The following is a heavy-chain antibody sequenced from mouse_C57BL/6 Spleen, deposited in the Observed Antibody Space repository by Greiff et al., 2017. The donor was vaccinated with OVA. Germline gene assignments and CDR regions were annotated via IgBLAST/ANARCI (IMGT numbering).Heavy chain of an antibody. CDR2: IYPRDGST. J-gene: IGHJ3*01. CDR3: AIYYGSSLFAY. Sequence: VQLQESGPELVKPGASVKLSCKASGYTFTSYDINWVKPRPGQGLEWIGWIYPRDGSTKYNEKFKGKATLTVDTSSSTAYMELHSLTSEDSAVYFCAIYYGSSLFAYWGQGTLVTVSA. V-gene: IGHV1-85*01. D-gene: IGHD1-1*01. CDR1: GYTFTSYD.